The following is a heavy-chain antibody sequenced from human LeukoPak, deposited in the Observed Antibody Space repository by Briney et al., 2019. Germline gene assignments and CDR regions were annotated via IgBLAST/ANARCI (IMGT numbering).Heavy chain of an antibody. CDR3: ASLKTGRAGYCSGGSCSRRYYYYMDV. CDR2: INHSGST. CDR1: GGSFSGYY. D-gene: IGHD2-15*01. Sequence: SETLSLTCAVYGGSFSGYYWSWIRQPPGKGMEWIGEINHSGSTNYNPSLKSRVTISVDTSKNQFSLKLSSVTAADTAVYYCASLKTGRAGYCSGGSCSRRYYYYMDVWGKGTTVTISS. V-gene: IGHV4-34*01. J-gene: IGHJ6*03.